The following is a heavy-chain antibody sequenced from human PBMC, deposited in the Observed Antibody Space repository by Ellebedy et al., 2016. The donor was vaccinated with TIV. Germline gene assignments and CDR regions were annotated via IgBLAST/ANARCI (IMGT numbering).Heavy chain of an antibody. CDR1: GYTSTNYF. V-gene: IGHV1-46*01. CDR2: INPTSGSS. J-gene: IGHJ4*02. D-gene: IGHD3-22*01. Sequence: ASVKVSCKASGYTSTNYFLYWVRQAPGQGLAWMGIINPTSGSSNYAQKFQGRVTMTRDTSTSTVYMVLSSLRSEDTAVYYCARGDNYYYDSSGYYYNYWGQGTLVTVSS. CDR3: ARGDNYYYDSSGYYYNY.